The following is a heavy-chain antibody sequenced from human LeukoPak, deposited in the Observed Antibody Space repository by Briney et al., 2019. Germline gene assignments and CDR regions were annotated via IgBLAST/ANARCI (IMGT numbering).Heavy chain of an antibody. CDR3: ARHNYGYDY. Sequence: GGSLRLSCAASGFTFRSYWMHWVRQAPGKGLVWVSHIHSDGSSTSYADSVQGRFTISRDSAKNTLYLQMNSLRAEDTAVYYCARHNYGYDYWGQGTLVTVSS. J-gene: IGHJ4*02. V-gene: IGHV3-74*01. D-gene: IGHD3-10*01. CDR2: IHSDGSST. CDR1: GFTFRSYW.